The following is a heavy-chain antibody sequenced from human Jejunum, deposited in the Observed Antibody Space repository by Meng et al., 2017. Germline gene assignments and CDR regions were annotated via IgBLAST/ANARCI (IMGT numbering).Heavy chain of an antibody. Sequence: GQLQESGPGLVKPSGSLSLPCAVSGASIRRTNWWSWVRQPPGKGLEWIGKIDPSESTHYNPSLKGRVTISADRSKNQFSLRLTSVTAADTAIYYCARAYCTDVSCHDFFDSWGQGTLVTVSS. CDR1: GASIRRTNW. CDR2: IDPSEST. J-gene: IGHJ4*02. CDR3: ARAYCTDVSCHDFFDS. D-gene: IGHD2-8*01. V-gene: IGHV4-4*02.